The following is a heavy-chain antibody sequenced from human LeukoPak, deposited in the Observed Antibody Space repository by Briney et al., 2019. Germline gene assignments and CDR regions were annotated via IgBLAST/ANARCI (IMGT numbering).Heavy chain of an antibody. CDR3: ARDTRSYYDSSGYYDY. Sequence: ASETLSLTCTVSGGSISSYYWSWIRQPPGKGLEWIGYIYYSGSTNYNPSLKSRVTISVDTSKNQFSLKLSSVTAADTAVYYCARDTRSYYDSSGYYDYWGQGTLVTVSS. D-gene: IGHD3-22*01. J-gene: IGHJ4*02. CDR2: IYYSGST. CDR1: GGSISSYY. V-gene: IGHV4-59*01.